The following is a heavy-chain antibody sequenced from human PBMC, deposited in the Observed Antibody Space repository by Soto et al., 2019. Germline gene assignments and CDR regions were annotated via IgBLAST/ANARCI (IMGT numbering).Heavy chain of an antibody. CDR3: ARDYYDRSGYYWFDY. V-gene: IGHV1-46*01. CDR2: INPSGGST. CDR1: GYTFTSYY. D-gene: IGHD3-22*01. J-gene: IGHJ4*02. Sequence: ASVKVSCKASGYTFTSYYMHWVRPAPGQGLEWMGIINPSGGSTSYAQKFQGRVTMTRDTSTSTVYMELSSLRSEDTAVYYCARDYYDRSGYYWFDYGGQGTLVTVSS.